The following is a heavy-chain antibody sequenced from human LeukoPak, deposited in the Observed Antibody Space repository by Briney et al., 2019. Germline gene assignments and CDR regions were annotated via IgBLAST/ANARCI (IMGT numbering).Heavy chain of an antibody. J-gene: IGHJ4*02. Sequence: PSETLSLTCTVSGGSISSGPYYWAWIRQSPGKGLEWIGEINHSGSTNYNPSLKSRVTISVDTSKNQFSLKLSSVTAADTAVYYCARGLRYSSSWSPGNFDYWGQGTLVTVSS. V-gene: IGHV4-39*07. CDR3: ARGLRYSSSWSPGNFDY. CDR1: GGSISSGPYY. D-gene: IGHD6-13*01. CDR2: INHSGST.